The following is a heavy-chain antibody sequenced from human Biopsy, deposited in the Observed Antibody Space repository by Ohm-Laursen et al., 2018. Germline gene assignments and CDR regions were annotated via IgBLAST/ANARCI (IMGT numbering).Heavy chain of an antibody. J-gene: IGHJ2*01. V-gene: IGHV1-2*02. Sequence: SVKVSCKPSGYTFTAFSVHWLRQAPGQGLEWMGWINPKIGDTDYPQNFQGRVSMTRDTSISTAYMDLSRLRSDDTAVYYCARGRRHCSGTCSRWYFDLWGRGTLVTVSS. CDR1: GYTFTAFS. CDR2: INPKIGDT. CDR3: ARGRRHCSGTCSRWYFDL. D-gene: IGHD2-2*01.